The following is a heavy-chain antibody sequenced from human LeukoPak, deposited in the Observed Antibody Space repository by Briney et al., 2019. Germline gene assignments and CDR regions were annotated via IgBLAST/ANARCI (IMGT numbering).Heavy chain of an antibody. D-gene: IGHD3-22*01. CDR1: GGSFSGYY. Sequence: SETLSLTCAVYGGSFSGYYWSWIRQPPGKGLEWIGEINHSGSTNCNPSLKSRVTISVDTSKNQFSLQLNSVTPEDTAVYYCARDTYYYDSSGYLYWGQGTLVTVSS. CDR3: ARDTYYYDSSGYLY. J-gene: IGHJ4*02. CDR2: INHSGST. V-gene: IGHV4-34*01.